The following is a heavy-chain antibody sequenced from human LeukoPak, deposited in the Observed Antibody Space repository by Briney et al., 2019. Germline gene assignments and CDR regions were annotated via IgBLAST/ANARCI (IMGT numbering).Heavy chain of an antibody. D-gene: IGHD2-2*01. CDR1: GFTFSSYA. J-gene: IGHJ4*02. V-gene: IGHV3-64*01. Sequence: GGSLRLSCAASGFTFSSYAMHWVRQAPGKALEYVSAISSNGGSTYYANSVKGRFTISRDNSKNTLYLQMGSLRADDMAVYCCARGDIVVVPAALDYWGQGTLVTVSS. CDR3: ARGDIVVVPAALDY. CDR2: ISSNGGST.